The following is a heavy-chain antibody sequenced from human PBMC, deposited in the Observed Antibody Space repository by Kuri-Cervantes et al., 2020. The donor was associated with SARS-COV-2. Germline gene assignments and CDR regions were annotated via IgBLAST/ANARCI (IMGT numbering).Heavy chain of an antibody. CDR2: INHSGST. CDR1: GGSTSTYY. Sequence: SETLSLTCTVSGGSTSTYYWSWIRQPPGKGLEWIGEINHSGSTNYNPSLKSRVTISVDTSKNQFSLKLSSVTAADTAVYYCARRHFEGSITGTTRGTFDYWGQGTLVTVSS. V-gene: IGHV4-34*01. CDR3: ARRHFEGSITGTTRGTFDY. J-gene: IGHJ4*02. D-gene: IGHD1-7*01.